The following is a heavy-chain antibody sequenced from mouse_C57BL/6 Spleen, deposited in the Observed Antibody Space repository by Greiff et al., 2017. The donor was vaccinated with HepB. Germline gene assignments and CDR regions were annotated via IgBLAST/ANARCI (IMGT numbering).Heavy chain of an antibody. D-gene: IGHD1-1*01. Sequence: QVQLQQSGAELARPGASVKLSCKASGYTFTSYGISWVKQRTGQGLEWIGEIYPRSGNTYYNEKFKGKATLTADKSSSTAYMELRSLTSEDSAVYFCARLWYYGSSYAMDYWGQGTSVTVSS. CDR3: ARLWYYGSSYAMDY. CDR2: IYPRSGNT. V-gene: IGHV1-81*01. J-gene: IGHJ4*01. CDR1: GYTFTSYG.